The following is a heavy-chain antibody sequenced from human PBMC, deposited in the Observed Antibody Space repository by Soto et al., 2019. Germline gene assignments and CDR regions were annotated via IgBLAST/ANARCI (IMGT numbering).Heavy chain of an antibody. V-gene: IGHV2-5*02. CDR1: GFSLSTTGVG. J-gene: IGHJ4*02. CDR3: ARVHYGDHAFHY. D-gene: IGHD4-17*01. CDR2: IYWDDDK. Sequence: QITLKESGPPLVKPTQTLTLTCTFSGFSLSTTGVGVGWIRQPPGKALEWLAVIYWDDDKRYSPSLESRLTITQDTSHNQVVLTMTNIDPVDTAAYFCARVHYGDHAFHYCGQGTLVTVSS.